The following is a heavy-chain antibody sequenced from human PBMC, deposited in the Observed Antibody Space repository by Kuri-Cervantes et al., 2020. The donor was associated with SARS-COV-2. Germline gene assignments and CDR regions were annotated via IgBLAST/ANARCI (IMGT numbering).Heavy chain of an antibody. CDR1: GFTFSSYG. CDR3: AKDHFGLAASPGQVAFDY. J-gene: IGHJ4*02. Sequence: GESLKISSAASGFTFSSYGMHWVRQAPGKGLEWVAFIRYDGSNKYYADSVKGRFTISRDNSKNTLYLQMNSLRAEDTAVYYCAKDHFGLAASPGQVAFDYWGQGTLVTVSS. V-gene: IGHV3-30*02. CDR2: IRYDGSNK. D-gene: IGHD6-13*01.